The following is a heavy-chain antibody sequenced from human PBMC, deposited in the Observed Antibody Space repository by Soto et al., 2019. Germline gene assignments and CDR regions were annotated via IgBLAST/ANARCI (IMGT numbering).Heavy chain of an antibody. CDR1: GFSFSGYA. CDR3: ANERISKLLHNRLGT. V-gene: IGHV3-23*01. CDR2: ISGSGGST. D-gene: IGHD1-1*01. J-gene: IGHJ1*01. Sequence: GGSLRLSCAASGFSFSGYAMSWGRQAPGKGLEWVSAISGSGGSTYYADSVKGRFTISRDNSKNTLYLQMNSLRAEDTAVYYCANERISKLLHNRLGTWRQGSLV.